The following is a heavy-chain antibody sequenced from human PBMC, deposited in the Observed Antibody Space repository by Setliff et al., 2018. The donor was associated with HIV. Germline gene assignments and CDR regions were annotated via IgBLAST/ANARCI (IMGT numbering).Heavy chain of an antibody. D-gene: IGHD2-2*01. CDR3: ARGDIIAVPAAIDMDV. Sequence: ASVKVSCKALTFLVTGYNIHWVRLAPGHGPEWLGRINPNNGGTDYAQKFQGRVTMTRDTSISTAYMELSRLRSDDTAVYYCARGDIIAVPAAIDMDVWGKGTTVTVSS. CDR2: INPNNGGT. J-gene: IGHJ6*03. V-gene: IGHV1-2*06. CDR1: TFLVTGYN.